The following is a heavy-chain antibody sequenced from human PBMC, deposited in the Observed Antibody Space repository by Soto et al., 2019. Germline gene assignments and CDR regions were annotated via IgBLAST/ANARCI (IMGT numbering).Heavy chain of an antibody. J-gene: IGHJ4*02. Sequence: SVTCSVGNGSICRFSWNRIRKHPGKGLEYIGYISYTGGTNYNPSLKSRVTISVDTSKNQFSLKLSSVTAADTAVYYCAKDGSGSYSSPFDYWGQGTLVTVSS. CDR2: ISYTGGT. CDR1: NGSICRFS. D-gene: IGHD3-10*01. V-gene: IGHV4-59*01. CDR3: AKDGSGSYSSPFDY.